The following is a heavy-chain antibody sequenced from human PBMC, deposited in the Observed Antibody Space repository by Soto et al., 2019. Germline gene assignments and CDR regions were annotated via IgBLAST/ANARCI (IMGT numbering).Heavy chain of an antibody. CDR2: ISWNSGSI. J-gene: IGHJ6*02. D-gene: IGHD6-6*01. CDR3: AKVGYSSSPLYYGMDV. V-gene: IGHV3-9*01. CDR1: GFTFDDYA. Sequence: EVQLVESGGGLVQPGRSLRLSCAASGFTFDDYAMHWVRQAPGKGLEWVSGISWNSGSIGYADSVKGRFTISRDNAKNSLYLQMNSLRAEDTALYYCAKVGYSSSPLYYGMDVWGQGTTVTVSS.